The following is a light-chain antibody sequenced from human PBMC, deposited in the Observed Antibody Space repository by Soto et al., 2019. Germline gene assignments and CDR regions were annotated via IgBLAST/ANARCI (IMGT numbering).Light chain of an antibody. J-gene: IGKJ4*01. CDR2: GAS. CDR3: QQYNNWPLT. Sequence: EILMTQSPATLSVSPEERATLSCRASQSVSSKLAWYQQKPGQSPRLLIHGASTRATGIPARFGGSGSGTEFTLTISSLQSEDFAVYYCQQYNNWPLTVGGGTKVDIK. CDR1: QSVSSK. V-gene: IGKV3-15*01.